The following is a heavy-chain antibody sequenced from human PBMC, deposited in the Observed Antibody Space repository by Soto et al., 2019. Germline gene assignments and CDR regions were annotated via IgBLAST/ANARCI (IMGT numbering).Heavy chain of an antibody. J-gene: IGHJ4*02. Sequence: QLQLQESGSGLVKPSQTLSLTCAVSGGSISSGGYSWSWIRQPPGKGLEWIGYIYHSGSTYYNPSRKSRVTVTLDRSKDHFSLTLSSVIAADTAVYSCAAGGGLPRYYWGQGTLVTVSS. D-gene: IGHD5-12*01. CDR1: GGSISSGGYS. CDR2: IYHSGST. CDR3: AAGGGLPRYY. V-gene: IGHV4-30-2*01.